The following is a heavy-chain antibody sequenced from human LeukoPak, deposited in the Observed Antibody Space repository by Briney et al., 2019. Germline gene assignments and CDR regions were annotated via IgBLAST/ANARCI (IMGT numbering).Heavy chain of an antibody. CDR3: ARLIVVENWFDP. CDR2: IYYSGST. CDR1: GGSISSSSYY. V-gene: IGHV4-39*01. J-gene: IGHJ5*02. D-gene: IGHD2-21*01. Sequence: PSETLSLTCTVSGGSISSSSYYWGWIRQPPGKGLEWIGSIYYSGSTYYNPSLKSRVTIPVDTSKNQFSLKLSSVTAADTAVYYCARLIVVENWFDPWGQGTLVTVSS.